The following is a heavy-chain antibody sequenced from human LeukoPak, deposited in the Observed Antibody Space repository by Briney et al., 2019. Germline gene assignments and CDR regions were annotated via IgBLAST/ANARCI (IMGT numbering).Heavy chain of an antibody. Sequence: GGSLRLSCAASGFTFTGYEMNWVRQAPGKGLEWVSSISSTGSTMHYADSVKGRFTISRDNAKDSLYLQMNSLRAEDTAIYYCARAAYMVRGVIITPPFDYWGQGTLVTVSS. CDR3: ARAAYMVRGVIITPPFDY. J-gene: IGHJ4*02. CDR1: GFTFTGYE. V-gene: IGHV3-48*03. D-gene: IGHD3-10*01. CDR2: ISSTGSTM.